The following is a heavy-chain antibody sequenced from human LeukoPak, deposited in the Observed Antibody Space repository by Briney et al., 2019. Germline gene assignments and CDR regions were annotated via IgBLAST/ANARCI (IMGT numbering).Heavy chain of an antibody. CDR2: IYPGDAGT. J-gene: IGHJ4*02. CDR1: GCSSTSYW. V-gene: IGHV5-51*01. D-gene: IGHD2-2*02. CDR3: ARLGTQAAIWGTTYHFDY. Sequence: GESLKISCKGSGCSSTSYWIGCVRQMAGKGLQWMGIIYPGDAGTRYSPSFQGQVTISADKSISTAHLQWSSLKASDTAMYYCARLGTQAAIWGTTYHFDYWGQGTLVTVSS.